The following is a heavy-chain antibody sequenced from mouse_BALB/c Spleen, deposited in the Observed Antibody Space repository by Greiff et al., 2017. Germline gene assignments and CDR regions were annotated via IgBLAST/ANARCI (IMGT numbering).Heavy chain of an antibody. D-gene: IGHD1-2*01. CDR1: GFSLTSYG. J-gene: IGHJ4*01. CDR3: ARDYGYGGYAMDY. V-gene: IGHV2-9*02. Sequence: VQRVESGPGLVAPSQSLSITCTVSGFSLTSYGVHWVRQPPGKGLEWLGVIWAGGSTNYNSALMSRLSISKDNSKSQVFLKMNSLQTDDTAMYYCARDYGYGGYAMDYWGQGTSVTVSS. CDR2: IWAGGST.